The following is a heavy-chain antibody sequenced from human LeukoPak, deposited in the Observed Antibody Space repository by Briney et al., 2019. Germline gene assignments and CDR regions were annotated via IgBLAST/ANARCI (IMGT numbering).Heavy chain of an antibody. CDR2: ISYDGSNK. Sequence: PGGSLRLSCAASGFTFSSYAMHWVRQAPGKGLEWVAVISYDGSNKYYADSVKGRFTISRDNSKNTLYLQMNSLRAEDTAVYYCASDIVVVPATAGVPEKDYWGQGTLVTVSS. J-gene: IGHJ4*02. CDR1: GFTFSSYA. V-gene: IGHV3-30*04. D-gene: IGHD2-2*01. CDR3: ASDIVVVPATAGVPEKDY.